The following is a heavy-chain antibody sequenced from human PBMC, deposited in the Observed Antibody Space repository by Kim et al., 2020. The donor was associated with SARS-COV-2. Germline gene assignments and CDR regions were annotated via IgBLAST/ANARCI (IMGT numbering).Heavy chain of an antibody. CDR3: ARDLLVGATSYGMDV. J-gene: IGHJ6*02. D-gene: IGHD1-26*01. Sequence: GGSLRLSCAASGFTFSSYCMHWVRQAPGKGLEWVSVIWNDGSNKYYAHSVKGRFTISRDNSKNTLYLQMNSLRAEDTAVYYCARDLLVGATSYGMDVWGQETTVTVSS. CDR2: IWNDGSNK. V-gene: IGHV3-33*01. CDR1: GFTFSSYC.